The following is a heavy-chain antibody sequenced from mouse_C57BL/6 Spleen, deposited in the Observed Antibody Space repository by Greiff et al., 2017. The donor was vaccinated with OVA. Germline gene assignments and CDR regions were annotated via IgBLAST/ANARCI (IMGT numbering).Heavy chain of an antibody. CDR3: ARDLYYDGSSDYWYFDV. V-gene: IGHV3-6*01. D-gene: IGHD1-1*01. J-gene: IGHJ1*03. CDR1: GYSITSGYY. CDR2: ISYDGSN. Sequence: EVQLVESGPGLVKPSQSLSLTCSVTGYSITSGYYWNWIRQFPGNKLEWMGYISYDGSNNYNPSLKNRISITRDTSKNQFFLKLNSVTTEDTATYYCARDLYYDGSSDYWYFDVWGTGTTVTVSS.